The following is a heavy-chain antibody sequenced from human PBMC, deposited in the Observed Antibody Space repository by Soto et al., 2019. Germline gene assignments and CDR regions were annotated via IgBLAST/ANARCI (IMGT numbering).Heavy chain of an antibody. V-gene: IGHV4-34*01. Sequence: SETLSLTCAVYGGAFSGYYWSWIRQPPGKGLEWIGEINHSGSTNYNPSLKSRVTISVDTSKNQFSLKLSSVTAADTAVYYCARQLTIFGVVIPKGDYYYYGMDVWGQGTTVTVSS. CDR2: INHSGST. CDR1: GGAFSGYY. CDR3: ARQLTIFGVVIPKGDYYYYGMDV. D-gene: IGHD3-3*01. J-gene: IGHJ6*02.